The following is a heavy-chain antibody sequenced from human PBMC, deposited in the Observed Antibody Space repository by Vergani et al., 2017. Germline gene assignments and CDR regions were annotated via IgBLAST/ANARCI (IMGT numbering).Heavy chain of an antibody. CDR2: INHSGST. CDR3: ARHISVVRPSSMTAFDY. J-gene: IGHJ4*02. D-gene: IGHD2-21*01. CDR1: GGSFSGYY. V-gene: IGHV4-34*01. Sequence: QVQLPQWGAGLLKPSETLSLTCAVYGGSFSGYYWSWIRQPPGKGLEWIGEINHSGSTNYNPSLKSRVTISVDTSKNQFSLKLSSVTAADTAVYYCARHISVVRPSSMTAFDYWGQGTLVTVSS.